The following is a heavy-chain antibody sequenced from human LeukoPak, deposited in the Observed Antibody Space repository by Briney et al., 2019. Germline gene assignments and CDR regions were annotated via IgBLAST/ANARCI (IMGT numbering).Heavy chain of an antibody. J-gene: IGHJ4*02. Sequence: PSETLSLTCTVSGGSISTYYWSWIRQPPGKGLEWIGHIYYGGSTNYNPSLKSRVTISLDTSKNQFSLRLSSVTAADTAMYYCARTHAGSSDWYGGFDYWGQGTLVTVSS. D-gene: IGHD6-19*01. V-gene: IGHV4-59*08. CDR1: GGSISTYY. CDR2: IYYGGST. CDR3: ARTHAGSSDWYGGFDY.